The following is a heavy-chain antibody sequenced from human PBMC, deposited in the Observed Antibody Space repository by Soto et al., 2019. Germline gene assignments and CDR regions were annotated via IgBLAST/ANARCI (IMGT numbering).Heavy chain of an antibody. CDR1: GYTFTSYA. D-gene: IGHD3-22*01. CDR2: IIPVLGIT. V-gene: IGHV1-69*04. J-gene: IGHJ4*02. Sequence: GASVKVSCKASGYTFTSYAMHWVRQAPGQGPEWMGRIIPVLGITKYAQKFQGRLNISADKSTSTAYMELYSLRSEDTAVYYCASPHQYDTSGYYSEGYFENWGQGTLVTVSS. CDR3: ASPHQYDTSGYYSEGYFEN.